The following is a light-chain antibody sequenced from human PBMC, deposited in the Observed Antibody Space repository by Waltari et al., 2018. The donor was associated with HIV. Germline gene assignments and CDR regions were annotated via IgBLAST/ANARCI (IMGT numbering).Light chain of an antibody. CDR3: QQYGTSPWT. V-gene: IGKV3-20*01. CDR2: GAS. Sequence: EFVLTQSPGTLSLSPGERATLSCRASQSVSSNYFAWYQQKPGQAPRLLMYGASSRATGIPDRFSGGGSGTDFTLTISRLEPEDFAVYFCQQYGTSPWTFGQGTKVEIK. J-gene: IGKJ1*01. CDR1: QSVSSNY.